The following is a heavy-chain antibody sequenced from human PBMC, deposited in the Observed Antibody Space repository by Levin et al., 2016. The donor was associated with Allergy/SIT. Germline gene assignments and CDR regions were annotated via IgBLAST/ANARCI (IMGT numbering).Heavy chain of an antibody. D-gene: IGHD3-10*01. CDR3: VTQSQLLWFGETWARKIYGMDV. CDR1: GFTFSSYA. V-gene: IGHV3-23*01. Sequence: GGSLRLSCAASGFTFSSYAMSWVRQAPGKGLEWVSAISGSGGSTYYADSVKGRFTISRDNSKNTLYLQMNSLRAEDTAVYYCVTQSQLLWFGETWARKIYGMDVWGQGTTVTVSS. J-gene: IGHJ6*02. CDR2: ISGSGGST.